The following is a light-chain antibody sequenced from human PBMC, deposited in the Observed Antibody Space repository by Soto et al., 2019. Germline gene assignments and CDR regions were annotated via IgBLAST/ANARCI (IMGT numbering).Light chain of an antibody. J-gene: IGKJ4*01. V-gene: IGKV3-20*01. CDR3: QQYGSSPLT. Sequence: EIVLTQSPGTLSLSPGERATLSCRASQSVSGTYFAWYQQKPGQAPRLLIYDSSSRATGIPDRFSGSGSGTDFTLAISRLEPEDCALYSCQQYGSSPLTFGGVTKVEIK. CDR1: QSVSGTY. CDR2: DSS.